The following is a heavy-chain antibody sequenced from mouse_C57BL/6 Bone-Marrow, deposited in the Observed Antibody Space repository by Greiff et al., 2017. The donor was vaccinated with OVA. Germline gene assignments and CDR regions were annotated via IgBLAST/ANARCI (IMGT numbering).Heavy chain of an antibody. D-gene: IGHD1-3*01. CDR1: GYTFTSYW. CDR3: ARWSGNHYFDY. Sequence: QVQLQQPGTELVKPGASVKLSCKASGYTFTSYWLHWVKQRPGQGLEWIGNINPCNGGTNYNEKFKSKATLTVDKSSSTAYMQLSSLTSEDTAVYYCARWSGNHYFDYWGQGTTLTVSS. V-gene: IGHV1-53*01. CDR2: INPCNGGT. J-gene: IGHJ2*01.